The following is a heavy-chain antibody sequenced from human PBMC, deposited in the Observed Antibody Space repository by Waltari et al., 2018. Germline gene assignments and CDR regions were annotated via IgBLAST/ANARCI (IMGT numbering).Heavy chain of an antibody. CDR1: GYSISSGYY. V-gene: IGHV4-38-2*01. CDR3: AKTEGIAVAGTEAYFDL. Sequence: QVQLQESGPGLVKPSETLSLTCAVSGYSISSGYYWGWIRQPPGKGLEWIGSIYHSGSTYYNPSLKSRVTISVDTSKNQFSLKLSSVTAEDTAVYYCAKTEGIAVAGTEAYFDLWGRGTLVTVSS. D-gene: IGHD6-19*01. J-gene: IGHJ2*01. CDR2: IYHSGST.